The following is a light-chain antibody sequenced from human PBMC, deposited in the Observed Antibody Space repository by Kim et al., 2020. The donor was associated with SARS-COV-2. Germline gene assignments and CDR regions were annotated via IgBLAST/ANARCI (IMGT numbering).Light chain of an antibody. CDR2: TNN. CDR1: SSNIGLNP. Sequence: GQRVTMSCSGSSSNIGLNPVSWYQQVPGTAPKLLMHTNNQRPSGVPDRFSGSKSGTSASLAISGLQSEDEADYYCGTWDVSLNGVLFGGGTQLTVL. CDR3: GTWDVSLNGVL. V-gene: IGLV1-44*01. J-gene: IGLJ2*01.